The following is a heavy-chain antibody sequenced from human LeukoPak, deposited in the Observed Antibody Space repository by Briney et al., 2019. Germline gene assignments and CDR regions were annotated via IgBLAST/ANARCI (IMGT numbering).Heavy chain of an antibody. CDR3: ARGDPHADL. CDR2: ITISGHTK. V-gene: IGHV3-48*03. Sequence: GGSLRLSSAASGFDLSTYEMNWVPHAPGKGLEWIADITISGHTKNYADSVKGRFSISRDNARTSLYLQMHSLRVEDAGVYYCARGDPHADLWGQGTLVTVSS. D-gene: IGHD5-24*01. J-gene: IGHJ5*02. CDR1: GFDLSTYE.